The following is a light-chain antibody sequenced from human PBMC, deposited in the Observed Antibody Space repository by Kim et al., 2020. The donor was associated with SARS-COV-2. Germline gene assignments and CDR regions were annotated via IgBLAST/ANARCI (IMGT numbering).Light chain of an antibody. J-gene: IGKJ1*01. CDR1: QSVSNNY. V-gene: IGKV3-20*01. CDR2: GAS. Sequence: SPGERATLSCRASQSVSNNYLAWYQQKPGQAPRLLIYGASTRATGIPDRFSGSGSGTDFTLTISRLEPEDFAVYYCQQYGSSPRTFGQGTKVDIK. CDR3: QQYGSSPRT.